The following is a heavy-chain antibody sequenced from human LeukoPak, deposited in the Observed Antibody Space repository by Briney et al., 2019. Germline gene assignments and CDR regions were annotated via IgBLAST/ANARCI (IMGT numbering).Heavy chain of an antibody. CDR1: GFAFSDSW. CDR2: IKGDGSAK. J-gene: IGHJ3*02. Sequence: QARGSLRLSCAASGFAFSDSWMTWIRQAPGKGLEWVAFIKGDGSAKKYVDSVKGRFTISRDNAKNSLFLQMNSLRAEDTAVYYCARDRGWIQHDIWGQGTMVTVSS. V-gene: IGHV3-7*01. CDR3: ARDRGWIQHDI. D-gene: IGHD5-18*01.